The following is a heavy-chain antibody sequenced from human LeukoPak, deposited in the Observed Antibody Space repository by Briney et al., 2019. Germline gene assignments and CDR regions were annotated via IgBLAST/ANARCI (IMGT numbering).Heavy chain of an antibody. CDR1: GFTISSYW. CDR2: IKPDGDEK. D-gene: IGHD3-10*01. Sequence: GGSLRLSCAASGFTISSYWMTWVRQAPGKGLEWVANIKPDGDEKNYVDSVRGRFTISRDNARNSLYLQMNSLRAEDTAVYYCAKDQGYGSGSYYTQYYFDYWGQGTLVTVSS. CDR3: AKDQGYGSGSYYTQYYFDY. V-gene: IGHV3-7*01. J-gene: IGHJ4*02.